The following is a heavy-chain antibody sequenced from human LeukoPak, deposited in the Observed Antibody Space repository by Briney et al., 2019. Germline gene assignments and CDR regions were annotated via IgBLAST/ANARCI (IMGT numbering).Heavy chain of an antibody. Sequence: SETLSLTCTVSGGSISSYYWSWIRQPAGKGLEWIGRIYTSGSTNYNPSLKSRVTMSVDKSKNQFSLKLSSVTAADTAVYYCASGRVWFGEPYYFDYWGQGTLVTVSS. CDR1: GGSISSYY. J-gene: IGHJ4*02. CDR3: ASGRVWFGEPYYFDY. CDR2: IYTSGST. D-gene: IGHD3-10*01. V-gene: IGHV4-4*07.